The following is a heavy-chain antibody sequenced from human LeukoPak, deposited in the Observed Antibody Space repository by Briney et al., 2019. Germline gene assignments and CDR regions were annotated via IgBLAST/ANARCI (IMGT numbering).Heavy chain of an antibody. Sequence: PSETLSLTCAVYDGSFSGYYWSWVRQAPGKGLEWVANIKQDGSEKYYVDSVKGRFTISRDNAKNSLYLQMNSLRAEDTAVYYCARSISNYWGQGTLVTVSS. V-gene: IGHV3-7*01. J-gene: IGHJ4*02. CDR3: ARSISNY. CDR1: DGSFSGYY. CDR2: IKQDGSEK. D-gene: IGHD2-21*01.